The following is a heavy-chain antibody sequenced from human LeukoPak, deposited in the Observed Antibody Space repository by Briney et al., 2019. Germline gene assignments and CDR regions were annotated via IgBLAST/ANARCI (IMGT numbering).Heavy chain of an antibody. CDR3: ARDRLAAAGNYYYYGLDV. D-gene: IGHD6-13*01. Sequence: PSETLSLTCTVSGGSISGYYWSWIRQPPRKGPEWIGYVYYSGSTNYNPSLKSRVTISVDTSKNQFSLKLTSVTAADTAVYYCARDRLAAAGNYYYYGLDVWGQGTTVTVSS. V-gene: IGHV4-59*01. CDR2: VYYSGST. CDR1: GGSISGYY. J-gene: IGHJ6*02.